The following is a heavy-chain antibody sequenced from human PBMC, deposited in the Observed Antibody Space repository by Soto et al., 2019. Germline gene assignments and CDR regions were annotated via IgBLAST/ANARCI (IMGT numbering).Heavy chain of an antibody. J-gene: IGHJ6*02. CDR1: GGSFSGYY. Sequence: SETLSLTCAVYGGSFSGYYWSWIRQPPGKGLEWIGEINHSGSTNYNPSLKSRVTISVDTSKNQFSLKLSSVTAADTAVYYCARIAGGYYYYYGMDVWGQGTTVTVSS. V-gene: IGHV4-34*01. CDR3: ARIAGGYYYYYGMDV. CDR2: INHSGST. D-gene: IGHD3-16*01.